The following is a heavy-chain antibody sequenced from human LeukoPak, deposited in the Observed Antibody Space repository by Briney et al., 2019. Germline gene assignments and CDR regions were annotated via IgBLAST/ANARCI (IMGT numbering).Heavy chain of an antibody. CDR2: ISDSGSTT. J-gene: IGHJ6*02. CDR3: AKVPFSDYGSGRPPFMDV. Sequence: PGGSLRLSCAASGFTFSNYAMRWVRQDPGKGLEWVSTISDSGSTTYYADSVKGTFTISRDNSKNTLYLQMNRMRVEDTAIYYCAKVPFSDYGSGRPPFMDVWGQGTTVAVSS. V-gene: IGHV3-23*01. CDR1: GFTFSNYA. D-gene: IGHD3-10*01.